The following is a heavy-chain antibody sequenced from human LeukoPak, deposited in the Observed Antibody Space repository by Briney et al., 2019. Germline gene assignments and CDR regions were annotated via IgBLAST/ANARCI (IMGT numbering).Heavy chain of an antibody. V-gene: IGHV3-48*03. Sequence: GGFLRLSCAASGFTFTSYEMNWVRQAPGKGLEWVSYISSSGSTIYYADSVKGRFTISRDNAKNSLYLQMNSLRAEDTAVYYCARRYCSSTSCTLDYWGQGTLVTVSS. D-gene: IGHD2-2*01. J-gene: IGHJ4*02. CDR2: ISSSGSTI. CDR1: GFTFTSYE. CDR3: ARRYCSSTSCTLDY.